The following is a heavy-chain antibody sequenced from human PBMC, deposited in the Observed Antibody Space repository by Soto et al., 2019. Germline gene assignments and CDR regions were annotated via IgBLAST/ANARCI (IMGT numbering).Heavy chain of an antibody. J-gene: IGHJ4*02. D-gene: IGHD5-18*01. CDR3: AKEKRRGYSYYFDD. Sequence: PXGSLRRPCPDSGFTCSSYGMHWVRQAPGKGLEWVAVISYDGSNKYYADSAKGRFTISRDNSKNTLYLQMTSLRAEDTAVYYCAKEKRRGYSYYFDDWGQGTLVTLSS. V-gene: IGHV3-30*18. CDR1: GFTCSSYG. CDR2: ISYDGSNK.